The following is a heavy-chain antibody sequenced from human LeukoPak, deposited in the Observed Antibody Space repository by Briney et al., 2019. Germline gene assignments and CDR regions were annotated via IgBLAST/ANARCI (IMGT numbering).Heavy chain of an antibody. D-gene: IGHD3-22*01. Sequence: GGSLRLSCAASGFTFSDYYMSWIRQAPGKGLEWVSYISSSGSTIYYADSVKGRFTISRDNAKNSLYLQMNSLRAEDTAVYYCATYDSSGYDAFDIWGQGTMVTVSS. V-gene: IGHV3-11*04. J-gene: IGHJ3*02. CDR3: ATYDSSGYDAFDI. CDR1: GFTFSDYY. CDR2: ISSSGSTI.